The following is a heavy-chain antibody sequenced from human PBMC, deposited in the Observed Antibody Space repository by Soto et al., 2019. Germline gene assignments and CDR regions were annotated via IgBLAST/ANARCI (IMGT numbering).Heavy chain of an antibody. J-gene: IGHJ6*02. Sequence: QVQLVESGGGVVQPGGSLRLSCAASGFTFSSYAMHWVRQAPGKGLEWVAVMSYDGANKFYADSVKGRFTITRDNSNNTVYLQMNSLRSDDTALYFCAKERVAVSGTFYYFFYGIDVWGQGTTVTVSS. CDR1: GFTFSSYA. CDR2: MSYDGANK. CDR3: AKERVAVSGTFYYFFYGIDV. V-gene: IGHV3-30*01. D-gene: IGHD1-7*01.